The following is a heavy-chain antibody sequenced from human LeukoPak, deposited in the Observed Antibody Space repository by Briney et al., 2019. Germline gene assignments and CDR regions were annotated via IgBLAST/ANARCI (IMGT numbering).Heavy chain of an antibody. CDR2: IYSGGST. D-gene: IGHD6-13*01. CDR1: GFTFSSYA. Sequence: GGSLRLSCAASGFTFSSYAMSWVRQAPGKGLKWVSVIYSGGSTYYADSVKGRFTISRDNSKNTLYLQMNSLRAEDTAVYYCARVGGSRLVNWFDPWGQGTLVTVSS. J-gene: IGHJ5*02. CDR3: ARVGGSRLVNWFDP. V-gene: IGHV3-53*01.